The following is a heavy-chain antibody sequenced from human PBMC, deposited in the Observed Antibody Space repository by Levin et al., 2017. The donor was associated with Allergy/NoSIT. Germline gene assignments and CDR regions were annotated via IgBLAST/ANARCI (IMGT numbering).Heavy chain of an antibody. CDR3: AKDHTPGRPGGTYYYYGMDV. J-gene: IGHJ6*02. CDR2: ISYDGSNK. V-gene: IGHV3-30*18. CDR1: GFTFSSYG. D-gene: IGHD1-14*01. Sequence: GGSLRLSCAASGFTFSSYGMHWVRQAPGKGLEWVAVISYDGSNKYYADSVKGRFTISRDNSKNTLYLQMNSLRAEDTAVYYCAKDHTPGRPGGTYYYYGMDVWGQGTTVTVSS.